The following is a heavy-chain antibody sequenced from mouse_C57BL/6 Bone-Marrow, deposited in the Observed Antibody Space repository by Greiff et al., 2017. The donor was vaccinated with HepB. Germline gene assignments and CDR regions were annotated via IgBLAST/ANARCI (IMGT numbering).Heavy chain of an antibody. J-gene: IGHJ3*01. D-gene: IGHD1-2*01. V-gene: IGHV1-55*01. CDR1: VSTFPRYW. CDR2: IYPSSGST. CDR3: ARSLLSWFAY. Sequence: VPLQQPGAALVQPGASVQLSCTASVSTFPRYWLTWVKPRPCQGLAWIGNIYPSSGSTNYNEKFKSKATLTVDTSSSTASMQRSSLTSEDSAVYYCARSLLSWFAYWGQGTLVTVSA.